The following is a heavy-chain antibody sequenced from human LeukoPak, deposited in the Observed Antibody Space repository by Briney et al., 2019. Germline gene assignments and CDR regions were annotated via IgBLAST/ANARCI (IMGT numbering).Heavy chain of an antibody. CDR3: AIDLTLSSSWYGSGYFDY. D-gene: IGHD6-13*01. CDR1: GFTFSSYA. Sequence: GGSLRLSCAASGFTFSSYAMHWVRQAPGKGLEWVAVISYDGSNKYYADSVKGRFTISRDNSKNTLYLQMNSLRAEDTAVYYCAIDLTLSSSWYGSGYFDYWGQGTLVTVSS. J-gene: IGHJ4*02. V-gene: IGHV3-30-3*01. CDR2: ISYDGSNK.